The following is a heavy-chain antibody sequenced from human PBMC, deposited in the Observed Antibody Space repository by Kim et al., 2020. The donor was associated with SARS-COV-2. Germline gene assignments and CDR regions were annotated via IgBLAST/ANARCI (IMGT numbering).Heavy chain of an antibody. CDR3: ARDGAAAASRAFNY. CDR1: GYTFTSYG. V-gene: IGHV1-18*01. D-gene: IGHD6-13*01. J-gene: IGHJ4*02. Sequence: ASVKVSCKASGYTFTSYGISWVRQAPGQGLEWMGWISAYNGNTNYAQKLQGRVTMTTDTSTSTAYMELRSLRSDDTAVYHCARDGAAAASRAFNYWGQGTLVTVSS. CDR2: ISAYNGNT.